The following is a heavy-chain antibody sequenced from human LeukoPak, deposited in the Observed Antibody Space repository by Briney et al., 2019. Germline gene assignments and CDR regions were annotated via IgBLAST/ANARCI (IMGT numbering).Heavy chain of an antibody. CDR1: GFTFSSYA. CDR3: ARSTTYYYDSDGDAFDI. V-gene: IGHV3-33*08. J-gene: IGHJ3*02. D-gene: IGHD3-22*01. CDR2: IWYDGSNK. Sequence: GGSLRLSCAASGFTFSSYAMHWVRQAPGKGLEWVAVIWYDGSNKYYADSVKGRFTISRDNSKNTLYLQMNSLRAEDTAVYYCARSTTYYYDSDGDAFDIWGQGTMVTVSS.